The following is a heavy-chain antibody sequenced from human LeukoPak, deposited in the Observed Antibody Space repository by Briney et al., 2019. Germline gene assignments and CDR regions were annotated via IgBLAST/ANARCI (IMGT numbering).Heavy chain of an antibody. J-gene: IGHJ4*02. CDR1: GGSVTSGNYY. Sequence: SQTLSLTWTVSGGSVTSGNYYWNWIRQPAGKGLEWIGRIYTNGGASYNPSLKSRVTISIDASKNQFSLKLSSVTAADAAVYHCAREPPVYWGQGILVTVSS. CDR2: IYTNGGA. CDR3: AREPPVY. V-gene: IGHV4-61*02.